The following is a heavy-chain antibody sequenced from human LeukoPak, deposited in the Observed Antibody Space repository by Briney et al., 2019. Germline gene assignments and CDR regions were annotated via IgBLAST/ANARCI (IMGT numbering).Heavy chain of an antibody. J-gene: IGHJ4*02. Sequence: SETLSLTCTVSRGSISGYSWSWIRQPPGKGLKWIGSISHSGSTYYNPSLKSRVTISVDTSKNQFSLKLSSLTAADTAVYYCARLRRSRLAEFDYWGQGTLVTVSS. CDR2: ISHSGST. V-gene: IGHV4-38-2*02. D-gene: IGHD3-3*02. CDR1: RGSISGYS. CDR3: ARLRRSRLAEFDY.